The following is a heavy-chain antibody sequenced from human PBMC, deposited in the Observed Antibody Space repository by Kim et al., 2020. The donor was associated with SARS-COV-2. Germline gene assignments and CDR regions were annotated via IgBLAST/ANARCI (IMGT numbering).Heavy chain of an antibody. J-gene: IGHJ4*02. CDR1: GFTVSSNY. Sequence: GGSLRLSCAASGFTVSSNYMSWVRQAPGKGLGWVSVIYTGGDTYYADSVKGRFTISRDKSKNTVYLQMNSLRVEDTAVYYCARGDTAIDYWGQGTLVTVS. V-gene: IGHV3-53*01. D-gene: IGHD5-18*01. CDR3: ARGDTAIDY. CDR2: IYTGGDT.